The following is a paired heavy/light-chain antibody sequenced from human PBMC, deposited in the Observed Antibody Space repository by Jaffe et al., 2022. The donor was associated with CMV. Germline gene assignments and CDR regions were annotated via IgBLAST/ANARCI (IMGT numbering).Heavy chain of an antibody. CDR3: VKMHSWNYSFDD. V-gene: IGHV3-64D*06. CDR1: GFSFSSFI. CDR2: ISYDGAAT. J-gene: IGHJ4*02. Sequence: EVHLVESGGGLVQPGGSLRLSCSASGFSFSSFIMHWVRQPPGKGLEYVSGISYDGAATYYVASVKGRFTVSRDNSKNTVFLQMSRLRVEDTAVYYCVKMHSWNYSFDDWGQGTLVTVSS. D-gene: IGHD1-7*01.
Light chain of an antibody. V-gene: IGKV2-24*01. CDR1: QSLVHSDGNTY. CDR3: TQATQFPWS. CDR2: KIS. J-gene: IGKJ1*01. Sequence: DIVMTQTPLSSPVTLGQPASISCRSSQSLVHSDGNTYLSWLHQRPGQPPRLLIYKISKRFSGVPDRFSGSGAGTDFTLKISRVEAEDVGVYYCTQATQFPWSFGQGTKVEVK.